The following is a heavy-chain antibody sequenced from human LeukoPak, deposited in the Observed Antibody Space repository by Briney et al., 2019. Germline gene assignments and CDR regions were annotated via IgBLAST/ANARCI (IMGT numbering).Heavy chain of an antibody. CDR3: AREAAAAVDY. CDR2: INHSGST. D-gene: IGHD6-13*01. J-gene: IGHJ4*02. V-gene: IGHV4-34*01. CDR1: GGSFSGYY. Sequence: KPSETLSLTCAVYGGSFSGYYWSWIRQPPGKGLEWIGEINHSGSTNYNPSLKSRVTISVDTSKNQFSLKLSSVTAADTAVYYCAREAAAAVDYWGQGTLVTVSS.